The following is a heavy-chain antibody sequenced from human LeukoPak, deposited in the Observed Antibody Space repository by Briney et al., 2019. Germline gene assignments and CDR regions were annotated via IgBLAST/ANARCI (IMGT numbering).Heavy chain of an antibody. Sequence: GGSLRLSCAASGFTVSSSYMTWVRQSPGKGLEWVSVIYSGGRTNYADSVKGRFTISRDNSKNTLYLQMNSLRADDTAVYYCARESDYYFDYWDQGTPVTVSS. CDR1: GFTVSSSY. J-gene: IGHJ4*02. D-gene: IGHD2-21*01. V-gene: IGHV3-53*01. CDR3: ARESDYYFDY. CDR2: IYSGGRT.